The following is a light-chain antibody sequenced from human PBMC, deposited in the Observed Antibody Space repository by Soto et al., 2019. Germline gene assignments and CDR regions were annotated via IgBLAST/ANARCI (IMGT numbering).Light chain of an antibody. CDR1: SSDVGGYNY. CDR3: SSYTSSSILV. CDR2: EVS. Sequence: QSALTQPASVSGSPGQSITISCSGTSSDVGGYNYVSWYQQYPGKAPKLMIYEVSNRPSGVSNRFSGSKSGNTASQTISGLQAEDEADYYCSSYTSSSILVFGTGTKLTVL. J-gene: IGLJ1*01. V-gene: IGLV2-14*01.